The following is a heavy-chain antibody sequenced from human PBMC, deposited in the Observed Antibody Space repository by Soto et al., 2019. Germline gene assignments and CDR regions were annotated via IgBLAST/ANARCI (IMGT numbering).Heavy chain of an antibody. D-gene: IGHD1-1*01. J-gene: IGHJ6*02. CDR3: ARRAGTTSSGVWYYYYGMDV. CDR2: IIPIFGTA. Sequence: SVKVSCKASGGTFSSYAISWVRQAPGQGLEWMGGIIPIFGTANYAQKFQGRVTITADESTSTAYMELSSLRSEDTAVYYCARRAGTTSSGVWYYYYGMDVWGQGTTVTVSS. V-gene: IGHV1-69*13. CDR1: GGTFSSYA.